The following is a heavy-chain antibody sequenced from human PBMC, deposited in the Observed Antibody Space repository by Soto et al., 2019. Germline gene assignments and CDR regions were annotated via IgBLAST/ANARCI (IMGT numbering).Heavy chain of an antibody. V-gene: IGHV5-51*01. Sequence: GESLKISCKAIGYSFTSYKIAWVRQMPGKGLEWMGIIYPGDSDTRYSPSFQGQVTISVDKSISTAYLQWNSLEASDTATYYCTRHATYYDILTGYYFEYWGQGT. CDR2: IYPGDSDT. J-gene: IGHJ4*02. D-gene: IGHD3-9*01. CDR3: TRHATYYDILTGYYFEY. CDR1: GYSFTSYK.